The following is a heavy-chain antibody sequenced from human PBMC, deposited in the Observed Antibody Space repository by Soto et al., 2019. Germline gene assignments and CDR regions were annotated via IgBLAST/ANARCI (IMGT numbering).Heavy chain of an antibody. D-gene: IGHD3-10*01. J-gene: IGHJ4*02. CDR3: ARGTLYYDSGSSHFDY. CDR1: GGSLSGYY. V-gene: IGHV4-34*01. Sequence: QVQLQQWGAGLLKPSETLSLTCAVYGGSLSGYYWSWIRQPPGKGLEWIGEINHSGSTNYNPSLKSRVTIPLDTAKNQWSLNLRSVTAADTAVYYCARGTLYYDSGSSHFDYWGQGTLVTVSS. CDR2: INHSGST.